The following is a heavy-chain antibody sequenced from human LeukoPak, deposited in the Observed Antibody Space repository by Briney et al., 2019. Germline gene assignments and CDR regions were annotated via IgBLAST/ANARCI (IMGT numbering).Heavy chain of an antibody. V-gene: IGHV5-51*01. D-gene: IGHD4-17*01. CDR1: GYSFTSYW. CDR2: IYPGDSDT. Sequence: GESLKTSCKGSGYSFTSYWIGWVRQMPGKGLEWMGIIYPGDSDTRYSPSFQGQVTISADKSISTAYLQWSSLKASDTAMYYCARVGTHDYGDYCMDYWGQGTLVTVSS. J-gene: IGHJ4*02. CDR3: ARVGTHDYGDYCMDY.